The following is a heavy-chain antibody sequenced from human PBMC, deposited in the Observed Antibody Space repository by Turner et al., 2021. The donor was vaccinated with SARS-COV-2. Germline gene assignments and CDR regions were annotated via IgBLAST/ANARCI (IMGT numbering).Heavy chain of an antibody. V-gene: IGHV3-23*01. J-gene: IGHJ5*01. Sequence: EVQLLESGGGLVQPGGSLRPSCAASGFIFSSYAMCWVRQAPGKGLGWVSAISGSGGSTYYADSVKSRFTISRDNSKNTLYLQMNSLRAEDTAVYYCAKDGYDGIYCSGGSCYSGWFDSWGQGTLVTVSS. CDR1: GFIFSSYA. CDR3: AKDGYDGIYCSGGSCYSGWFDS. D-gene: IGHD2-15*01. CDR2: ISGSGGST.